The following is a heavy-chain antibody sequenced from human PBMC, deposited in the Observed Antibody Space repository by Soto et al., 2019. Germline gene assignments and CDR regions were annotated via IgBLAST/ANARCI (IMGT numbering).Heavy chain of an antibody. CDR3: ARGIYDFWSGQKPYHYMDV. J-gene: IGHJ6*03. Sequence: PSETLSLTCAVYGGSFSGYYWSWIRQPPGKGLEWIGEINHSGSTNYNPSLKSRVTISVDTSKNQFSLKLSSVTAADTAVYYCARGIYDFWSGQKPYHYMDVWGKGTTVTVSS. CDR2: INHSGST. D-gene: IGHD3-3*01. V-gene: IGHV4-34*01. CDR1: GGSFSGYY.